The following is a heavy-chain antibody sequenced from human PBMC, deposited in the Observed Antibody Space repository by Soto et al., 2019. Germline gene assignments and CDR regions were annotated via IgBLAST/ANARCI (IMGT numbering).Heavy chain of an antibody. CDR1: GFTLSDYT. Sequence: EVQLVESGGGLVKPGGSLRLSCVASGFTLSDYTMNWVRHAPGKGLEWVSSVSSASSYIYYADSVKGRFTISRDNGKNSLSLQMNSLRAEDAAVYSCARDQQRGFDSWGQGTLVTVSS. CDR2: VSSASSYI. D-gene: IGHD6-13*01. J-gene: IGHJ5*01. CDR3: ARDQQRGFDS. V-gene: IGHV3-21*01.